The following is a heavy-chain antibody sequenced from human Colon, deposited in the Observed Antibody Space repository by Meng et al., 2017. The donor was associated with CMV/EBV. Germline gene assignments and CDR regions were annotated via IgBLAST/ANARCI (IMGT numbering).Heavy chain of an antibody. CDR3: ARDRWFTF. J-gene: IGHJ4*02. CDR1: GFTFTSYD. V-gene: IGHV3-23*04. Sequence: VRLVGSGGGLVQPGGSMGLSCAASGFTFTSYDMSWVRQAPGKGLEWVSTIGRGSGANYADSVKGRFTMSRDNSKNTVYLEMNNLRAEDTAIYYCARDRWFTFWGQGVLVTVSS. CDR2: IGRGSGA. D-gene: IGHD2-15*01.